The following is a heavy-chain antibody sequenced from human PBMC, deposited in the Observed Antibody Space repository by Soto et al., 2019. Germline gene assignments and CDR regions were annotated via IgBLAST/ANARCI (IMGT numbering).Heavy chain of an antibody. CDR1: GGSFSGYD. CDR2: INHSGST. Sequence: ETLSLTCAVYGGSFSGYDWSRIRQRPGKGLEWIGLINHSGSTNYNLSVKGRVTISVDTSKNQFSLKLSSVTAADTAVYYCARGLGYNYGTRYYLDYWGQGTLVTVSS. D-gene: IGHD5-18*01. J-gene: IGHJ4*02. CDR3: ARGLGYNYGTRYYLDY. V-gene: IGHV4-34*01.